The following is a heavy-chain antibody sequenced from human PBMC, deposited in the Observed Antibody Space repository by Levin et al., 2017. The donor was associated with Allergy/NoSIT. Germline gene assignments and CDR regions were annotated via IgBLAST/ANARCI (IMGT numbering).Heavy chain of an antibody. Sequence: LRLSCTVSGGSISSGSYYWSWIRQPAGTGLEWIGRIYTSGSTNYNPSLKSRVTISVDTSKNQFSLKLSSVTAADTAVYYCARETSRPGPYYYYDYYMDVWGKGTTVTVSS. J-gene: IGHJ6*03. CDR2: IYTSGST. D-gene: IGHD2-2*01. CDR1: GGSISSGSYY. CDR3: ARETSRPGPYYYYDYYMDV. V-gene: IGHV4-61*02.